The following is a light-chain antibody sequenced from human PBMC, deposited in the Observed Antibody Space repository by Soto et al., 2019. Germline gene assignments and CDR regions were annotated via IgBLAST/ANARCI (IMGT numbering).Light chain of an antibody. CDR3: QESEDHVY. Sequence: DIQVTQSAATLSASVGDRVTITCGASPNIERYMAWYQQEPGRAPSLIIYDASTLERGVPSRFSGSASVTEFTLIISNLHPEDGVTYYCQESEDHVY. CDR1: PNIERY. J-gene: IGKJ2*03. CDR2: DAS. V-gene: IGKV1-5*01.